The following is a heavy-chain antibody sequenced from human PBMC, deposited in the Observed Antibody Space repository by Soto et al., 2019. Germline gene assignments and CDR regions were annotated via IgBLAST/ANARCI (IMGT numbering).Heavy chain of an antibody. CDR3: VSNGDGYTPFFAF. CDR1: CVQFTDFF. CDR2: ISLDTNSI. J-gene: IGHJ4*02. V-gene: IGHV3-11*01. D-gene: IGHD5-12*01. Sequence: AGSMRLSCSSSCVQFTDFFMIWMRSIQGKGLGCFLYISLDTNSIYYADSVKGRFTISRDNATNSFYLQMSRLTVADTAVYYCVSNGDGYTPFFAFWGQGTRLTVSS.